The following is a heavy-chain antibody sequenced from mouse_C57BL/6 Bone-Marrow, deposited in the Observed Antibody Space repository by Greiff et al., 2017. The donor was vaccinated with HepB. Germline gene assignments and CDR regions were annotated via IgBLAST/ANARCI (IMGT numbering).Heavy chain of an antibody. CDR2: IDPSDSYT. Sequence: QVQLQQPGAELVKPGASVKLSCKASGYTFTSYWMQWVKQRPGQGLEWIGEIDPSDSYTNYNQKFKGKATLTVDTSSSTAYMQLSSLTSEDSAVYYCARYYGNYGAYWGQGTLVTVSA. CDR3: ARYYGNYGAY. V-gene: IGHV1-50*01. D-gene: IGHD2-1*01. CDR1: GYTFTSYW. J-gene: IGHJ3*01.